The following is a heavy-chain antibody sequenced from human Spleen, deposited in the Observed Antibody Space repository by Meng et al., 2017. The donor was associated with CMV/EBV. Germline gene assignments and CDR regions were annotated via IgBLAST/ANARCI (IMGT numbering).Heavy chain of an antibody. J-gene: IGHJ4*02. D-gene: IGHD1-26*01. V-gene: IGHV3-30*02. Sequence: GESLKISCAASGFTFSSYSMNWVRQAPGKGLEWVAFIHYDGNREYYVDSVKGRFTISRDNSKNTLYLQMKSLRTEDTALYYCAKSRLVGATTDYWGQGTLVTVSS. CDR3: AKSRLVGATTDY. CDR2: IHYDGNRE. CDR1: GFTFSSYS.